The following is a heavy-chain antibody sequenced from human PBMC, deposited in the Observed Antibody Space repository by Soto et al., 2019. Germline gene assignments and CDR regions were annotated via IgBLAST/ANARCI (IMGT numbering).Heavy chain of an antibody. V-gene: IGHV4-34*01. CDR2: INHSGST. CDR3: ARLLPAARSLFDY. CDR1: SFSGYY. J-gene: IGHJ4*02. D-gene: IGHD2-2*01. Sequence: SFSGYYWSWIRQPPGKGLEWIGEINHSGSTNYNASLKSRVTISVDTSRNLFSLKLSSVTAADTAVYYCARLLPAARSLFDYWGQGTQVTVSS.